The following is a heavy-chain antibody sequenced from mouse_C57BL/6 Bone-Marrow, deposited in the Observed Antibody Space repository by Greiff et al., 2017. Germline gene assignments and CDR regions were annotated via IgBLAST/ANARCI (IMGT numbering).Heavy chain of an antibody. CDR2: IYPRSGNT. CDR1: GYTFTSYG. J-gene: IGHJ4*01. D-gene: IGHD1-1*01. V-gene: IGHV1-81*01. CDR3: ARPGSSYFYYAMDY. Sequence: QVQLQQSGAELARPGASVKLSCKASGYTFTSYGISWVKQRTGQGLEWIGEIYPRSGNTYYNEKFKGKATLTADKSSSTAYMELRSLKSEDSAVYFCARPGSSYFYYAMDYWGQGTSVTVSS.